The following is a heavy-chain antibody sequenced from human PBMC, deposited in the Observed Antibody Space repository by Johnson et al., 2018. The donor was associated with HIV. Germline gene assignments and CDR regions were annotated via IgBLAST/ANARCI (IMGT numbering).Heavy chain of an antibody. Sequence: QVQLVESGGGVVQPGRSLRLSCTASGFTFSTYAMHWVRRAPGKGLEWVAFISYDGNNKYYADSVKGRFTISRDNSKNTLYLQMNSLRAEDTAVYYCARETGDDAFDIWGQGTMVTVSS. CDR1: GFTFSTYA. J-gene: IGHJ3*02. V-gene: IGHV3-30*04. D-gene: IGHD7-27*01. CDR2: ISYDGNNK. CDR3: ARETGDDAFDI.